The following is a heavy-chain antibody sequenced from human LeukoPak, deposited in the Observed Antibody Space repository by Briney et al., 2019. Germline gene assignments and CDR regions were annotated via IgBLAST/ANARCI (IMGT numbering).Heavy chain of an antibody. Sequence: SETLSLTCTVSGGSISSGSYYWSWIRQPAGKGLEWIGRIYTSGSTNYNPSLKSRVTISVDTSKNQFSLKLSSVTAADTAVYYGPSGIDYWGQGTLVTVSS. CDR2: IYTSGST. CDR1: GGSISSGSYY. CDR3: PSGIDY. V-gene: IGHV4-61*02. J-gene: IGHJ4*02. D-gene: IGHD1-26*01.